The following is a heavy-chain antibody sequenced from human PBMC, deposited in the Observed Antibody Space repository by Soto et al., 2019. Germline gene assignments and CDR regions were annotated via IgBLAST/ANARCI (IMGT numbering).Heavy chain of an antibody. Sequence: ASVKVSCKASGYTFTSYAMHWVRQAPGQRLEWMGWINVGNGNTKYSQKFQGRVTITRDTSASTAYMELRSLGSEDTAVYYCARDLLQQWLVPSTYFDYWGHGTLVTVSS. J-gene: IGHJ4*01. CDR3: ARDLLQQWLVPSTYFDY. D-gene: IGHD6-19*01. V-gene: IGHV1-3*01. CDR2: INVGNGNT. CDR1: GYTFTSYA.